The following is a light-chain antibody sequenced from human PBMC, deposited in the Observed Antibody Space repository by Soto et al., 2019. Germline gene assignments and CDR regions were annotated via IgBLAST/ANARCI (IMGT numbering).Light chain of an antibody. Sequence: IQMTQSPSSLSASLGDIVTITGRSSLPISNYLAWYQQKPGKIPKLLIYTASTLQAGVPSRFSGSGSGTDLTLTISSLQPEDVADYYCQTYNRAPVEFGGGTKWIS. V-gene: IGKV1-27*01. CDR1: LPISNY. CDR2: TAS. CDR3: QTYNRAPVE. J-gene: IGKJ4*02.